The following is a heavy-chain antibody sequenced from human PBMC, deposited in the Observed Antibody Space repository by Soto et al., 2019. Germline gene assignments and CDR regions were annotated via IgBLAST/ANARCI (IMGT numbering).Heavy chain of an antibody. CDR1: GFTFSSYA. Sequence: EVQLLESGGGLVQPGGSLRLSCAASGFTFSSYAMSWVRQAPGKGLEWVSAISGSGGSTYYADSVKGRFTISRDNSKNTLYLQMNSLSGEDTAVYYCAKDFLGGYDYYFDFWGRGTLVTVSS. CDR2: ISGSGGST. CDR3: AKDFLGGYDYYFDF. D-gene: IGHD5-12*01. V-gene: IGHV3-23*01. J-gene: IGHJ4*02.